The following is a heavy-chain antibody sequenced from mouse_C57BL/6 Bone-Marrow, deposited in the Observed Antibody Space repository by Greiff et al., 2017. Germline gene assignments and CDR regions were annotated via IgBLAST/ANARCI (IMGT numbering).Heavy chain of an antibody. Sequence: VQLQQSGAELVRPGASVKLSCKASGFNIKDDYMHWVKQRPEQGLEWIGWIDPENGDTEYASKFQGKATITAATSSNTAYLQLSSLTSEDTAVYYCRSSAWFAYWGQGTLVTVSA. CDR3: RSSAWFAY. J-gene: IGHJ3*01. V-gene: IGHV14-4*01. CDR2: IDPENGDT. CDR1: GFNIKDDY. D-gene: IGHD1-3*01.